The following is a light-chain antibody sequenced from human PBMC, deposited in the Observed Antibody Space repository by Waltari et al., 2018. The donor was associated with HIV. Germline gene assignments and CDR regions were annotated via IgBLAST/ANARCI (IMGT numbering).Light chain of an antibody. CDR1: QSVSSNY. Sequence: EIVLTQSPGTLTLTPGERATLSCRASQSVSSNYLPWYQQKPGQAPRLLIDDASSRDSGFPDRLSGSGSGTDYTLTISRLEPEDFAVYYCQQYGMSPRTFGRGTKLEIK. CDR3: QQYGMSPRT. J-gene: IGKJ2*01. V-gene: IGKV3-20*01. CDR2: DAS.